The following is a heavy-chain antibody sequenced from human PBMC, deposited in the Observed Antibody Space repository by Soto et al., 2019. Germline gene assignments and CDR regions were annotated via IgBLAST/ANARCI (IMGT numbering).Heavy chain of an antibody. CDR2: IYSGGRT. V-gene: IGHV3-53*01. Sequence: EVQLVESGGGLIQPGGSLRLSCAASGFTVSSNYMSWVRQAPGKGLEWVSVIYSGGRTYYADSVKGRFTISRDNSKNTLYLQMTSLRAEETAVYYCARDRAARRHYYYYSGMDVWGQGTTVTVSS. J-gene: IGHJ6*02. CDR1: GFTVSSNY. D-gene: IGHD6-6*01. CDR3: ARDRAARRHYYYYSGMDV.